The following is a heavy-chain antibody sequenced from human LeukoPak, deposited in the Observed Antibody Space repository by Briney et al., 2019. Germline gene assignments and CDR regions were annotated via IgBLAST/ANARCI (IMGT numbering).Heavy chain of an antibody. CDR2: INPNDGDT. CDR1: GFTFTDYY. J-gene: IGHJ4*02. D-gene: IGHD2-2*01. Sequence: ASVKVSCKASGFTFTDYYVHWVRQAPGQGFEWMGWINPNDGDTNYAQKFQGRVTMTRDTSISTAHMEVSRLRSDDTAVYHCARANFLYCSSTTCLFDYWGQGTLVTVSS. V-gene: IGHV1-2*02. CDR3: ARANFLYCSSTTCLFDY.